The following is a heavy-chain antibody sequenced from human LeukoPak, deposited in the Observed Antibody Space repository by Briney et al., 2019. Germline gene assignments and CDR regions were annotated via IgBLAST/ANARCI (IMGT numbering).Heavy chain of an antibody. D-gene: IGHD3-10*02. V-gene: IGHV3-23*01. CDR2: ISGRGSST. J-gene: IGHJ3*02. CDR3: AKVWEVGVVRGAFDI. CDR1: GFTFSNYT. Sequence: GGSLRLSCAASGFTFSNYTTNWVRQAPGKGLEWVSTISGRGSSTYYADSVKGRFTISRDNSKNTLFLQLSSLRAEDTAVYYCAKVWEVGVVRGAFDIWGQGTMVTVSS.